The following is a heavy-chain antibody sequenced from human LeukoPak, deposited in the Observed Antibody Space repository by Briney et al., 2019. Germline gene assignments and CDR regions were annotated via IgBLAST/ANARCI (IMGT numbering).Heavy chain of an antibody. J-gene: IGHJ6*03. V-gene: IGHV5-51*01. CDR3: ARHVGYYYGSGSYYLPYYYYYYMDV. Sequence: GESLKISCKGSGYSFTSYWIGWVRQMPGKGLEWMGIIYPGDSDTRYSPSFQGQVTISADKSISTAYLQWSGLKASDTAMYYCARHVGYYYGSGSYYLPYYYYYYMDVWGKGTTVTISS. CDR2: IYPGDSDT. D-gene: IGHD3-10*01. CDR1: GYSFTSYW.